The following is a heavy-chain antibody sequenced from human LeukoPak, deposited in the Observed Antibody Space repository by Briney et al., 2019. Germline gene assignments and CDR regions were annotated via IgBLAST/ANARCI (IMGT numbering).Heavy chain of an antibody. CDR2: IKQDGSEK. J-gene: IGHJ4*02. D-gene: IGHD3-16*01. CDR1: GFTFSNYW. V-gene: IGHV3-7*03. Sequence: GGSLRLSCVASGFTFSNYWMSWVRQAPGKGLEWVANIKQDGSEKYYVDSVKGRFTISRDNAKKSLYLQMNSLRAEDTAVYFCAKDRLGGPYFFHYWGQGTLVTVSS. CDR3: AKDRLGGPYFFHY.